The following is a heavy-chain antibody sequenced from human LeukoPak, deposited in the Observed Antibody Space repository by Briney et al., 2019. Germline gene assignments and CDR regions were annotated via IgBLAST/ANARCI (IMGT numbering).Heavy chain of an antibody. V-gene: IGHV4-31*03. Sequence: SQTLSLTCTVSGGSISSGGYYWSWIRQHPGKGLEWIGYIYYSGSTYYSPSLKSRVTISVDTSKNQFSLKLSSVTAADTAVYYCARDSGYDRNWFDPWGQGTLVTVSS. CDR2: IYYSGST. CDR3: ARDSGYDRNWFDP. D-gene: IGHD5-12*01. J-gene: IGHJ5*02. CDR1: GGSISSGGYY.